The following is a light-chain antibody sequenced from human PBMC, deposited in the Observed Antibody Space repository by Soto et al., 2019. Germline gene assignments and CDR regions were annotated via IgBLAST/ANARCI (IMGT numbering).Light chain of an antibody. CDR1: QSISSY. CDR3: QQSYSTPIT. V-gene: IGKV1-39*01. Sequence: IRMARRSSSLSSYARDRVTITCRASQSISSYLNWYQQKPGKAPKLLIYAASSLQSGVPSRFSGSGSGTDFTLTISSLQPEHFTTYYRQQSYSTPITLGQGTRLEIK. CDR2: AAS. J-gene: IGKJ5*01.